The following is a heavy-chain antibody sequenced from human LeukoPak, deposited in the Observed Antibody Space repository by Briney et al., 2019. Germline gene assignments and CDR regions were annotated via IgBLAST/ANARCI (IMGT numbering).Heavy chain of an antibody. CDR3: ARDLIVATNRPPVLEY. CDR2: ISAYNGNT. CDR1: GYTFSTYG. J-gene: IGHJ4*02. Sequence: ASVKVSCKASGYTFSTYGISWLRQAPGQGLEWMVWISAYNGNTNYAQKLQGRVTMTTDTSTSTAYMELRSLRSDDAAVYYCARDLIVATNRPPVLEYWGQGTLVTVSS. D-gene: IGHD5-12*01. V-gene: IGHV1-18*01.